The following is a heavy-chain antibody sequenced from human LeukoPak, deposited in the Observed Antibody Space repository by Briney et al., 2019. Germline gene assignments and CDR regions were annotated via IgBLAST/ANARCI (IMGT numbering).Heavy chain of an antibody. V-gene: IGHV3-30*02. CDR3: ARDPIAAAGSFDY. D-gene: IGHD6-13*01. J-gene: IGHJ4*02. CDR2: IRYDGNNQ. Sequence: GGSLGLSCAASGFTFSSYGIHWVRQAPGKGLEWVAFIRYDGNNQYYADSVKGRFSISRDNSKSTVDLQMNSLRAEDTAVYYCARDPIAAAGSFDYWGQGTLVTVPS. CDR1: GFTFSSYG.